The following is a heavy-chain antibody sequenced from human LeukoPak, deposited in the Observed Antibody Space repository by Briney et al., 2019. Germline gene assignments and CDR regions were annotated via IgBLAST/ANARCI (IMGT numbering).Heavy chain of an antibody. CDR1: GFIFSTYS. CDR2: ISSSGRTI. CDR3: ARGGLGSWTFDS. V-gene: IGHV3-48*04. J-gene: IGHJ4*02. Sequence: GGSLRLSCAASGFIFSTYSMNWVRQAPGKGLEWVSYISSSGRTIYYADSVKGRLTFARDNAKYSLYLQMNSLRAEGTAVYYCARGGLGSWTFDSWGQGTLVTVSS. D-gene: IGHD1-26*01.